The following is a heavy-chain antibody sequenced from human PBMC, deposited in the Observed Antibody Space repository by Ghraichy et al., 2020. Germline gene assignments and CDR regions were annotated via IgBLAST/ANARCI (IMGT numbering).Heavy chain of an antibody. V-gene: IGHV4-38-2*02. J-gene: IGHJ3*02. Sequence: SETLSLTCTVSGYSISSGYYWGWIRQPPGKGLEWIGSIYHSGSTYYNPSLKSRVTISVDTSKNQFSLKLSSVTAADTAVYYCASSLDILTDHDAFDIWGQGTMVTVSS. CDR3: ASSLDILTDHDAFDI. D-gene: IGHD3-9*01. CDR2: IYHSGST. CDR1: GYSISSGYY.